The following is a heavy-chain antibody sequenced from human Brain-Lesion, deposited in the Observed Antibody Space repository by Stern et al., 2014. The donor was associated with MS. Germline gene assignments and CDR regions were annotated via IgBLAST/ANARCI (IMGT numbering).Heavy chain of an antibody. D-gene: IGHD4-17*01. V-gene: IGHV3-30*04. CDR3: ARDRLDGDYVYYYGLDV. Sequence: QVQLVESGGGVVRPGRSLRLSCATSGFTFSRYAVLWVRQAPGKGLEWVAAISYDGSKKFYGDSVKGRFTISRDNSKNTLFLQMNNLRPEDSGVYHCARDRLDGDYVYYYGLDVWGQGTTVTVSS. CDR2: ISYDGSKK. CDR1: GFTFSRYA. J-gene: IGHJ6*02.